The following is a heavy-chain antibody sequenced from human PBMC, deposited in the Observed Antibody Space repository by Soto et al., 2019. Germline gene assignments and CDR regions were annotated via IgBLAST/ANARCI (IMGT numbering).Heavy chain of an antibody. D-gene: IGHD6-6*01. Sequence: SETLSLTCTVSGGSISRGGYYWSWIRQHPGKGLEWIGYIYYSGSTYYNPSLKSRVTISVDTSKNQFSLKLSSVTAADTAVYYCARGVGIAARRIDYWGQGTLVTVSS. CDR3: ARGVGIAARRIDY. J-gene: IGHJ4*02. CDR1: GGSISRGGYY. V-gene: IGHV4-31*03. CDR2: IYYSGST.